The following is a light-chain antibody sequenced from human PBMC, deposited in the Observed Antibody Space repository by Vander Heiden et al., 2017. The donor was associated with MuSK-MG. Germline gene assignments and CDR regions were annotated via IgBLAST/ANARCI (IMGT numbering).Light chain of an antibody. CDR3: QKDNSAPLT. CDR2: AAS. Sequence: DIQMTQPPYSLSASVRDRVTITCRATQGISHYLAWYQQKPGRVPKLLLYAASTLQSGVPSRFSGSGSGRDFTLTISSLQPDHVATCYCQKDNSAPLTF. CDR1: QGISHY. J-gene: IGKJ4*01. V-gene: IGKV1-27*01.